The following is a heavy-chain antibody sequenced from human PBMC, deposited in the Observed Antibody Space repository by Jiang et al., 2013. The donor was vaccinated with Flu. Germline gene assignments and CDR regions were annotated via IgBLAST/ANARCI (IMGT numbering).Heavy chain of an antibody. D-gene: IGHD1-26*01. CDR2: FIPMFGTR. J-gene: IGHJ2*01. V-gene: IGHV1-69*01. CDR3: ARDSSSEAYPLLLYYFDL. CDR1: GGTFSNHV. Sequence: GAEVKKPGSSVKVSCKGSGGTFSNHVISWVRQAPGQGLEWMGGFIPMFGTRNYAEKFEDRVTITVDQSTDTAYMELSSLRSEDTAVYYCARDSSSEAYPLLLYYFDLWGRGTLVTVSS.